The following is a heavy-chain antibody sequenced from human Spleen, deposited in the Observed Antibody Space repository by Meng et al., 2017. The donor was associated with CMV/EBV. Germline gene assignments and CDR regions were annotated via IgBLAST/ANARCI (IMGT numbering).Heavy chain of an antibody. Sequence: GFPFNKYGMHWVRQAPGKGMEWVAFMRSDVSSKFYADSVKGRFSISRDISKNTLYLQMNSLRPEDTAVYYCAKDDFHSSSWYGWYFDLWGRGTLVTVSS. J-gene: IGHJ2*01. D-gene: IGHD6-13*01. V-gene: IGHV3-30*02. CDR2: MRSDVSSK. CDR1: GFPFNKYG. CDR3: AKDDFHSSSWYGWYFDL.